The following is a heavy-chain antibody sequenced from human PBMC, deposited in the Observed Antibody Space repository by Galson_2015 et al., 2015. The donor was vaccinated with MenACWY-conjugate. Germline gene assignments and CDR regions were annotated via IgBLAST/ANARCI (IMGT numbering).Heavy chain of an antibody. Sequence: SLRLSCAASGFTFSSYWMHWVRQGPGKGLVWVSRINSDGSSTNYADSVKGRFTISRDNAKNTLYLQMNSLRAEDTAVYYCARGGQGLAAAEDNRFDPWGQGTLVTVSS. CDR1: GFTFSSYW. V-gene: IGHV3-74*01. CDR3: ARGGQGLAAAEDNRFDP. J-gene: IGHJ5*02. D-gene: IGHD6-13*01. CDR2: INSDGSST.